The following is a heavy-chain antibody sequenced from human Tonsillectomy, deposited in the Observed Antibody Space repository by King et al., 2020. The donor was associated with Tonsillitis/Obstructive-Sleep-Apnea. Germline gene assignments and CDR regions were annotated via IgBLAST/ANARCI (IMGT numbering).Heavy chain of an antibody. V-gene: IGHV1-3*01. Sequence: QLVQSGAEVKKPGASVKVSCKASGYTFTSYAMHWVRQAPGQRLEWMGWLNAGNGNTKYSQKFQGRVTITRDTSASTAYMELSSLRSEGTAVYYCAIPWSGYYCFDYWGQGTLVTVSS. CDR2: LNAGNGNT. CDR1: GYTFTSYA. J-gene: IGHJ4*02. CDR3: AIPWSGYYCFDY. D-gene: IGHD3-3*01.